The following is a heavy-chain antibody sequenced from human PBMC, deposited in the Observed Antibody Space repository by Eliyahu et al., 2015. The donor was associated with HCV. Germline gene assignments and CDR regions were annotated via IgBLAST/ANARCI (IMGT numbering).Heavy chain of an antibody. D-gene: IGHD2-2*01. CDR1: GGTFSSXA. CDR3: ARGEKKSSTRYYYYYGMDV. V-gene: IGHV1-69*01. CDR2: IIPIFGTA. J-gene: IGHJ6*02. Sequence: QVQLVQSGAEVKKPGSSVKVSCKASGGTFSSXAISWVXQAPGQGLEWMGGIIPIFGTANYAQKFQGRVTITADESTSTAYMELSSLRSEDTAVYYCARGEKKSSTRYYYYYGMDVWGQGTTVTVSS.